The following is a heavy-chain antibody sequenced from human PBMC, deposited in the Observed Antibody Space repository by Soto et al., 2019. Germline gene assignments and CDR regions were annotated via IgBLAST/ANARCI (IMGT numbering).Heavy chain of an antibody. Sequence: EVQLVESGGGLVQPGRSLRLSCAASGFTFDDYAMHWVRQAPGKGLEWVSGISWNSGSIGYADSVKGRFTISRDNAKNSLYLQMNSLRADDSAVYYCAKTIFGGVNWGQGTLVTVSS. D-gene: IGHD3-16*01. CDR1: GFTFDDYA. V-gene: IGHV3-9*01. CDR3: AKTIFGGVN. CDR2: ISWNSGSI. J-gene: IGHJ4*02.